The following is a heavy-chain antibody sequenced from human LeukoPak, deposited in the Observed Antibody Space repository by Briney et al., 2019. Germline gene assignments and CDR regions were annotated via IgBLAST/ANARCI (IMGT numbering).Heavy chain of an antibody. Sequence: ASVKVSCKASGYTFTGYYMHWVRQAPGQGLEWMGWINPNSGGTNYAQKFQGRVTMTRDTSISTAYMELSSLTSEDTAMYYCARVYGDVDYWGQGTLVTVSS. CDR2: INPNSGGT. V-gene: IGHV1-2*02. CDR1: GYTFTGYY. J-gene: IGHJ4*02. D-gene: IGHD4-17*01. CDR3: ARVYGDVDY.